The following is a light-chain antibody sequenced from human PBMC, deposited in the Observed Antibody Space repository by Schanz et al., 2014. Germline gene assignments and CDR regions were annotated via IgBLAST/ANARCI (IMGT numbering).Light chain of an antibody. CDR2: GAS. J-gene: IGKJ1*01. CDR3: QEYNTWPWT. Sequence: EIVMTQSPDTLSVSPGERATLSCRASQSVSSNLAWYQQKPGQAPRLLIYGASTRATGIPARFSGSGSGTEFTLTISSLQAEDVAVYHCQEYNTWPWTFAQGTTVDMK. V-gene: IGKV3-15*01. CDR1: QSVSSN.